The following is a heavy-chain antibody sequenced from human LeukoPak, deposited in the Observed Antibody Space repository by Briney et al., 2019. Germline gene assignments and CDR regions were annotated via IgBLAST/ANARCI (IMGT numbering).Heavy chain of an antibody. Sequence: SETLSLTCTVSGGSISSSSYYWGWIRQPPGKGLEWIGSIYYRGSTYYNPSLKSRVTISVDTSKNQFSLKLSSVTAADTAVYYCARGYDILTGYPIGYFDYWGQGTLVTVSS. D-gene: IGHD3-9*01. CDR2: IYYRGST. V-gene: IGHV4-39*01. CDR3: ARGYDILTGYPIGYFDY. J-gene: IGHJ4*02. CDR1: GGSISSSSYY.